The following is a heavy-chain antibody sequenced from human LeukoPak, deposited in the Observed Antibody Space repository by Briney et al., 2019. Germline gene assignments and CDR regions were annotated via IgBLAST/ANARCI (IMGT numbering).Heavy chain of an antibody. CDR3: ARDLMVRGVITSPFDY. Sequence: SVKVSFKASGGTFSSYAISWVGQAPGQGLEWMGGIIPIFGTANYAQKFQGRVTITADESTSTAYMELSSLRSEDTAVYYCARDLMVRGVITSPFDYWGQGTLVTVSS. D-gene: IGHD3-10*01. CDR1: GGTFSSYA. J-gene: IGHJ4*02. CDR2: IIPIFGTA. V-gene: IGHV1-69*01.